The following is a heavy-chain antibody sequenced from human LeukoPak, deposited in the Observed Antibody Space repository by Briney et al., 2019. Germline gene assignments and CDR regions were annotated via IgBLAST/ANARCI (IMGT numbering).Heavy chain of an antibody. CDR3: ARARDGYIFDY. Sequence: SETLSLTCTVSGGSISSYYWSWIRQPPGKGLEWIGYIYYGGSTNYNPSLKSRVTISVDTSKNQFSLKLSSVTAADTAVYYCARARDGYIFDYWGQGTLVTVSS. J-gene: IGHJ4*02. V-gene: IGHV4-59*01. D-gene: IGHD5-24*01. CDR2: IYYGGST. CDR1: GGSISSYY.